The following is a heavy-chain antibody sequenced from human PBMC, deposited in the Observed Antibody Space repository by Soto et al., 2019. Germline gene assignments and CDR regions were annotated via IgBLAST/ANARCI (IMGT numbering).Heavy chain of an antibody. J-gene: IGHJ4*02. CDR3: AKDRRGYSYASLDY. V-gene: IGHV3-30*18. D-gene: IGHD5-18*01. Sequence: GGSLRLSCAASGFTFSSYGMHWVRQAPGKGLEWVAVISYDGSNKYYADSVKGRFTISRDNSKNTLYLQMNSLRAEDTAVYYCAKDRRGYSYASLDYWGQGTLITVSS. CDR2: ISYDGSNK. CDR1: GFTFSSYG.